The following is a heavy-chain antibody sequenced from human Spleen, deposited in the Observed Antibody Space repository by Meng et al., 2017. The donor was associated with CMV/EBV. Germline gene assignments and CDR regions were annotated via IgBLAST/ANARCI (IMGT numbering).Heavy chain of an antibody. CDR3: AKEGDSIFFHY. CDR2: IRYDGSND. D-gene: IGHD3-22*01. V-gene: IGHV3-30*02. J-gene: IGHJ4*02. Sequence: SCAASGFTFTSYALHWVRQAPGKGLEWVAFIRYDGSNDYYADSVRGRFTVSRDTPKNTLYLQMSSLRADDTAVYYCAKEGDSIFFHYWGQGTLVTVSS. CDR1: GFTFTSYA.